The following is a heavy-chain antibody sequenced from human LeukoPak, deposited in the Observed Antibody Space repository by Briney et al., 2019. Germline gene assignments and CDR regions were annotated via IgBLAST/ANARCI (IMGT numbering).Heavy chain of an antibody. CDR2: IWFDGSNK. CDR1: GFTFSDYT. D-gene: IGHD5-12*01. V-gene: IGHV3-33*01. Sequence: GGSLRLSCAASGFTFSDYTIHWVRQAPGKGLEWVAVIWFDGSNKYYADSVKGRFTISRDNSKNTLYLQMNSLRAEDTAMYYYATNSGSPGGYWGQGTLVTVSS. J-gene: IGHJ4*02. CDR3: ATNSGSPGGY.